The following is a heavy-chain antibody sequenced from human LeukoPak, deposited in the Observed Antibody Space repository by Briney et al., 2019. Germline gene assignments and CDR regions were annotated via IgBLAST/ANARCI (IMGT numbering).Heavy chain of an antibody. Sequence: SETLSLTCTVSGGSISSYYWSWIRQHPGKGREWIGYIYYSGSTYYNPSLKSRVTISVDTSKNQFSLKLSSVTAADTAVYYCARDRELYCSGGSCPGMDVWGQGTTVTVSS. CDR3: ARDRELYCSGGSCPGMDV. V-gene: IGHV4-59*06. CDR1: GGSISSYY. D-gene: IGHD2-15*01. J-gene: IGHJ6*02. CDR2: IYYSGST.